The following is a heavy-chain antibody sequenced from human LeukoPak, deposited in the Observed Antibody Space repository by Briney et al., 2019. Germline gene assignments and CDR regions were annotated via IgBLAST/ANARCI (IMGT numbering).Heavy chain of an antibody. CDR3: ARPLMYYYGSETYFWFDP. Sequence: SVKVSCKASGGTFSSYAISWVRQAPGQGLEWMGGIIPIFGTANYAQKFQGRVTITADKSTSTAYMELSSLRSEDTAVYYCARPLMYYYGSETYFWFDPWGQGTLVTVSS. CDR2: IIPIFGTA. J-gene: IGHJ5*02. V-gene: IGHV1-69*06. D-gene: IGHD3-10*01. CDR1: GGTFSSYA.